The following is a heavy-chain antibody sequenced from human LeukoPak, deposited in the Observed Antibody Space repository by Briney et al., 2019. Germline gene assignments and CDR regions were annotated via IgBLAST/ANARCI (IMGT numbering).Heavy chain of an antibody. V-gene: IGHV3-23*01. CDR2: ISGSGGST. D-gene: IGHD4-17*01. CDR1: GFTFSSYA. J-gene: IGHJ3*02. Sequence: GGSLRLSCAASGFTFSSYAMSWVRQAPGKGLEWVSAISGSGGSTYCADSVKGRFTISRDNSKNTLYLQMNSLRAEDTAVYYCAKDWDDYEAFDIWGQGTMVTVSS. CDR3: AKDWDDYEAFDI.